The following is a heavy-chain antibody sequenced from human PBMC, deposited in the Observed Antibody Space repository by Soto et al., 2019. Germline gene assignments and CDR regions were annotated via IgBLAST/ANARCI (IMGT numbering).Heavy chain of an antibody. V-gene: IGHV3-21*01. Sequence: SLRLSCAASGFTFSSYSMNWVRQAPGKGLEWVSSISSSSSYIYYADSVKGRFTISRDNAKNSLYLQMNSLRAEDTAVYYCARDWKYSYGNDYYYYGMDVWGQGTTVTVSS. J-gene: IGHJ6*02. CDR1: GFTFSSYS. CDR2: ISSSSSYI. CDR3: ARDWKYSYGNDYYYYGMDV. D-gene: IGHD5-18*01.